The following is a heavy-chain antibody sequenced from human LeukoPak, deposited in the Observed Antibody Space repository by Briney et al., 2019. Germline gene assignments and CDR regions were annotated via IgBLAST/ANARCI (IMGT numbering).Heavy chain of an antibody. D-gene: IGHD3-22*01. J-gene: IGHJ5*02. CDR3: ARDGYYYDSSGYYQYNWFDP. CDR2: IIPIFGTA. Sequence: SVKVSCKASGGTFSSYAISWVRQAPGQGLEWMGGIIPIFGTANYAQKFQGRVTITADESTSTAYMELSSLRSDDTAVYYCARDGYYYDSSGYYQYNWFDPWGQGTLVTVSS. V-gene: IGHV1-69*13. CDR1: GGTFSSYA.